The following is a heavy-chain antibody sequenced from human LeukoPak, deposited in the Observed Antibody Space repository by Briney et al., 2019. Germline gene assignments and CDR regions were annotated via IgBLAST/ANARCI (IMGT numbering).Heavy chain of an antibody. CDR2: ISYDGSNK. CDR3: AREPEFSWNTGPFDY. Sequence: GGSLRLSCAASGFSFSSYAMNWVRQAPGKGLEWVAVISYDGSNKYYADSVKGRFTISRDNFKNTLYLQMNSLRAEDTAVYYCAREPEFSWNTGPFDYWGQGTLVTVSS. V-gene: IGHV3-30*04. J-gene: IGHJ4*02. D-gene: IGHD1/OR15-1a*01. CDR1: GFSFSSYA.